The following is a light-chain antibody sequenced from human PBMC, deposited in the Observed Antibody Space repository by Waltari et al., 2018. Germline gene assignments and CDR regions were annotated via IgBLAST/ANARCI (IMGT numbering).Light chain of an antibody. V-gene: IGKV1-39*01. CDR1: ERIGTY. CDR2: AVS. J-gene: IGKJ1*01. CDR3: QQSYAIPLA. Sequence: DIQMTQSPSSLSASVGDRVTITCRASERIGTYLNWYQQKPGKAPNLLIYAVSNLPRSVPSRFRASGSERDFSLTISSLQPEDSATYYCQQSYAIPLAFGQGTKVEIK.